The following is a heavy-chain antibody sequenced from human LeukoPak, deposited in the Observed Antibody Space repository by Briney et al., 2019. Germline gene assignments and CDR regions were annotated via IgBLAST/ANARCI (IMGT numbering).Heavy chain of an antibody. CDR3: ARSSDDLLTGYYNGLLDY. D-gene: IGHD3-9*01. V-gene: IGHV3-33*01. CDR1: GFTFSSYG. Sequence: GRSLRLSCAASGFTFSSYGMHWVRQAPGKGLEWVAGIWYDESNKYYADSVKGRFTISRDNSKNTLYLQMNSLRAEDTAVYHCARSSDDLLTGYYNGLLDYWGQGTLVTVSS. CDR2: IWYDESNK. J-gene: IGHJ4*02.